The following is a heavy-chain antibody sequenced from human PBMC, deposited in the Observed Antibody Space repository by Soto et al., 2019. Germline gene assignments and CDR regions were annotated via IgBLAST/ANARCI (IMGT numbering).Heavy chain of an antibody. D-gene: IGHD3-10*01. J-gene: IGHJ3*02. CDR3: ARGGVPANAFDI. CDR2: IYTSGST. CDR1: GGSISSYE. Sequence: KTXETLSLTCTVSGGSISSYEWSGIRQPAGKGLEWIGRIYTSGSTNYNPSLKSRVTMSVDTSKNQFSLKLSSVTAADTAVYYCARGGVPANAFDIWGQGTMVTVSS. V-gene: IGHV4-4*07.